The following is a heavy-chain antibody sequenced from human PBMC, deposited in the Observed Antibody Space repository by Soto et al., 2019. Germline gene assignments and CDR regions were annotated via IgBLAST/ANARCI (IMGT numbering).Heavy chain of an antibody. Sequence: ASVKVSCKASGGTFSSYAISWVRQAPGQGLEWMGGIIPIFGTANYAQKFQGRVTITADESTSTAYMELSSLRSEDTAVYYCARDPVEHQLHGGWFDPWGQGTLVTVSS. V-gene: IGHV1-69*13. CDR1: GGTFSSYA. CDR3: ARDPVEHQLHGGWFDP. D-gene: IGHD2-2*01. CDR2: IIPIFGTA. J-gene: IGHJ5*02.